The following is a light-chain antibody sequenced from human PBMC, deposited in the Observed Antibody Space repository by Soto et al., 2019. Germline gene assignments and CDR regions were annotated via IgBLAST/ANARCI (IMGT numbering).Light chain of an antibody. Sequence: EIVLTQSPGTLSLSPGEGATHSCRASQSVRTNFFAWYQQKPGQAPRLLIYGASTRATGIPDRFSGSGSGTDFTLTISRLEPEDFAVYYCQQYGRTSWTFGQGTKVEIQ. J-gene: IGKJ1*01. CDR2: GAS. CDR3: QQYGRTSWT. CDR1: QSVRTNF. V-gene: IGKV3-20*01.